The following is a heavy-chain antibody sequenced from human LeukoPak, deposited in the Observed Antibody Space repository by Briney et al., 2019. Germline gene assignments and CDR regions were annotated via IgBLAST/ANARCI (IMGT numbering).Heavy chain of an antibody. D-gene: IGHD6-13*01. Sequence: QPGGSLRLSCAASGFTFSNYWMTWVRQAPGKGLEWVANIKPDGSVGYYVDSVRGRFIISRDNAGNSLYLQMNSLRVEDTAVYYCTLNLVAAAGDHRGQGTLVIVSS. J-gene: IGHJ4*02. V-gene: IGHV3-7*01. CDR1: GFTFSNYW. CDR3: TLNLVAAAGDH. CDR2: IKPDGSVG.